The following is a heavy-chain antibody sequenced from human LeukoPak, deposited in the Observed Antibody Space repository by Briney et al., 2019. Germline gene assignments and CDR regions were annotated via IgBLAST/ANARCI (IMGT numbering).Heavy chain of an antibody. CDR2: ISGTGGST. V-gene: IGHV3-23*01. Sequence: LPGGSLRLSCAASGFTFSTYAMSWVRQAPGMGLEWVSTISGTGGSTYYVDSVKGRFTISRDNSKNTLYLQMNSLRAEDTAVYYCAKGRFMTHDAFDIWGQGTMVTVSS. CDR3: AKGRFMTHDAFDI. CDR1: GFTFSTYA. J-gene: IGHJ3*02. D-gene: IGHD3-16*01.